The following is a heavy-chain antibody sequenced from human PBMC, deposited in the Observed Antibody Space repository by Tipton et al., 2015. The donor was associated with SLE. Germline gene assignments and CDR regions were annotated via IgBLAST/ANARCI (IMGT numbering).Heavy chain of an antibody. D-gene: IGHD2-21*01. Sequence: LRLSCAVSGGSISSSGQYWGWIRQSPGKGLEWIGAISSSGDTYYNPSLKIRVTISLNTPTNQFSLNLTSLTASDTAMYHCASRPSGIPAPAFIWGQGTMVTVSS. CDR3: ASRPSGIPAPAFI. CDR1: GGSISSSGQY. CDR2: ISSSGDT. V-gene: IGHV4-39*01. J-gene: IGHJ3*02.